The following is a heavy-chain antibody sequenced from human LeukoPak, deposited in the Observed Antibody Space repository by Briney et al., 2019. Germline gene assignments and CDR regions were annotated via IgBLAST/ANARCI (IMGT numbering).Heavy chain of an antibody. D-gene: IGHD3-10*01. CDR1: GFNFSNYS. CDR2: ISSTTTYL. J-gene: IGHJ4*02. CDR3: ARDYSGDY. Sequence: PGGSLRLSCAASGFNFSNYSMGWVRQAPGKGLEWVSSISSTTTYLYYADSVKGRFTISRDNAKNSLFLQMNSLRAEDTAVYYCARDYSGDYWGQGTLGTVSS. V-gene: IGHV3-21*01.